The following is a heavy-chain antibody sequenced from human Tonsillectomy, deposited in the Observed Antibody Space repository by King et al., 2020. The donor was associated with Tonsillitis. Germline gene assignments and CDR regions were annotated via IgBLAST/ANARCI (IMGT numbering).Heavy chain of an antibody. CDR1: GYSITSGFY. D-gene: IGHD5-24*01. J-gene: IGHJ4*02. V-gene: IGHV4-38-2*01. CDR3: GRARDWVQLFYY. Sequence: VQLQESGPGLVKPSETPSLTCAVSGYSITSGFYWGWIRQPPGKGLEWFGSIYHSGSTYYNPSLKSRVTISVDTSTNQFSLKLSSVTAADTAVYYCGRARDWVQLFYYWGQGTQVTVSS. CDR2: IYHSGST.